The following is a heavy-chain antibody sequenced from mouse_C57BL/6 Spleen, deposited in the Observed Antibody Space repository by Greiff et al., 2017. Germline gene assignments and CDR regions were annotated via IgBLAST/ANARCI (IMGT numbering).Heavy chain of an antibody. CDR1: GYTFTDYN. CDR3: AREWYYYGSSWFAY. V-gene: IGHV1-22*01. J-gene: IGHJ3*01. D-gene: IGHD1-1*01. Sequence: EVQLQQSGPELVKPGASVKMSCKASGYTFTDYNMHWVKQSHGKSLEWIGYINPNNGGTSYNQKFKGKATLTVNKSSSTAYMELRSLTSEDSAVYYCAREWYYYGSSWFAYWGQGTLVTVSA. CDR2: INPNNGGT.